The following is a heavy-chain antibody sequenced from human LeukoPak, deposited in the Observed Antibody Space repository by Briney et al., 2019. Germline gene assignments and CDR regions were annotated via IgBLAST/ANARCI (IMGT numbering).Heavy chain of an antibody. D-gene: IGHD3-10*01. Sequence: PSETLSLTCTVSGGSISSYYWSWIRPPPGKGLEWIGYIYYSGSTNYNPSLKSRVTISVDTSKNQFSLKLSSVTAADTAVYYCARGLGYYGSGSKSYGMDVWGQGTTVTVSS. CDR3: ARGLGYYGSGSKSYGMDV. V-gene: IGHV4-59*08. J-gene: IGHJ6*02. CDR1: GGSISSYY. CDR2: IYYSGST.